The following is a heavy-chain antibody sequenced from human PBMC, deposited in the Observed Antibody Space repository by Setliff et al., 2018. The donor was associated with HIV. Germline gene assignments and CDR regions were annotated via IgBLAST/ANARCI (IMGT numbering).Heavy chain of an antibody. V-gene: IGHV4-59*11. D-gene: IGHD1-26*01. CDR3: ARFGGTYSSNYFDF. CDR1: GGSISGHY. J-gene: IGHJ4*02. Sequence: SETLSLTCTVSGGSISGHYWSWIRQPPGKGLEWIGNIFYSGSTNNNPSLKSRVSISVDTSKNQFSLKLRSVPAADTAVYYCARFGGTYSSNYFDFWGQGTLVTVSS. CDR2: IFYSGST.